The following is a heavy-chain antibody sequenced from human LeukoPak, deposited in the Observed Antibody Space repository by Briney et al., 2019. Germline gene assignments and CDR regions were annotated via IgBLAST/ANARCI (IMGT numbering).Heavy chain of an antibody. CDR2: INHSGST. CDR1: GFTFSSYS. J-gene: IGHJ4*02. V-gene: IGHV4-34*01. D-gene: IGHD3-22*01. CDR3: ARSARGQYYYDSSGYSY. Sequence: GSLRLSCAASGFTFSSYSMDWVRQPPGKGLEWIGEINHSGSTNYNPSLKSRVTISVDTSKNQFSLKLSSVTAADTAVYYCARSARGQYYYDSSGYSYWGQGTLVTVSS.